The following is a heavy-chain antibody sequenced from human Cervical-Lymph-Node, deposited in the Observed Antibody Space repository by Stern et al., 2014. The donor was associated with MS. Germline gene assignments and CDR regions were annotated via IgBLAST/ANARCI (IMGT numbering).Heavy chain of an antibody. CDR1: GGTFSRAG. V-gene: IGHV1-69*01. D-gene: IGHD3-10*01. CDR2: IIPIIGTA. CDR3: ALGGFGHYFEY. J-gene: IGHJ4*02. Sequence: DQLVESGAEVQKPGSSVKVSCRASGGTFSRAGISCVRQAPGQGLEWMGGIIPIIGTANDAQKYQGRVTITADESTSTAYMELSSLRSEDTAIYYCALGGFGHYFEYWGQGTLVTVSS.